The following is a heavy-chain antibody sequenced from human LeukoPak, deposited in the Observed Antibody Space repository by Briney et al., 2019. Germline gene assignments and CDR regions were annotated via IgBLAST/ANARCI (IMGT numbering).Heavy chain of an antibody. J-gene: IGHJ4*02. D-gene: IGHD1-1*01. Sequence: PGGSLRLSCAASGFTFSSYEMNWVRQAPGKGLEWVSYISSSGSTIYYADSVKGRFTISRDNAKNSLYLQMNSLRAEDTAVYYCVRDLDSLAFFWGQGTLVTVSS. V-gene: IGHV3-48*03. CDR1: GFTFSSYE. CDR3: VRDLDSLAFF. CDR2: ISSSGSTI.